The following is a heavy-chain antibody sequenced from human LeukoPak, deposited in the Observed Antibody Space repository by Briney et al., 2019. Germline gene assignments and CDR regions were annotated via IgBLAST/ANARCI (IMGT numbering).Heavy chain of an antibody. D-gene: IGHD3-3*01. CDR3: AEGRITIFGVVRTLRY. CDR2: ISGGGGST. CDR1: GFTFSSYA. Sequence: GGSLRLSCAASGFTFSSYAMSWVRQAPGKGLEWVSAISGGGGSTYYADSVKGRFTISRDNSKNTLYLQMNSLRAEDTAVYYCAEGRITIFGVVRTLRYWGQGTLVTVSS. V-gene: IGHV3-23*01. J-gene: IGHJ4*02.